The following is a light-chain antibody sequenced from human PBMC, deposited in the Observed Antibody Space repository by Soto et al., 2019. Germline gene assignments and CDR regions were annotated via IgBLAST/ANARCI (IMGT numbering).Light chain of an antibody. V-gene: IGKV3-20*01. Sequence: EIVLTQSPGTLSLSPGERATLSCRGSQSVSSSYLAWYQQKPGQAPRLLIYGASSRATGIPDRFSGSGSGTDFTLTISRLEPEDFAVYYCQQYGSSPGITFGQGTRLEIK. CDR3: QQYGSSPGIT. CDR2: GAS. CDR1: QSVSSSY. J-gene: IGKJ5*01.